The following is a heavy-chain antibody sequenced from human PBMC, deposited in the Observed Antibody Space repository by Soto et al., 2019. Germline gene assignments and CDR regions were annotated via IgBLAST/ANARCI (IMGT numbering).Heavy chain of an antibody. CDR3: AKGHQGYCSGGSCYSAFY. CDR2: ISGSGGST. J-gene: IGHJ4*02. Sequence: VQLLESGGGLVQPGGSLRLSCAASGFTFSSYAMSWVRQAPGKGLEWVSAISGSGGSTYYADSVKGRFTISRDNSKNTLYLQMNSLRAEDTAVYYCAKGHQGYCSGGSCYSAFYWGQGTLVTVSS. D-gene: IGHD2-15*01. CDR1: GFTFSSYA. V-gene: IGHV3-23*01.